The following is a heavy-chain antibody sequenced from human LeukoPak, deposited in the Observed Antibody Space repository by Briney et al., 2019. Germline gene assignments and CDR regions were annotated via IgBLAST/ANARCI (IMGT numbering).Heavy chain of an antibody. D-gene: IGHD2-8*01. CDR1: GGSITNTNW. V-gene: IGHV4-4*02. Sequence: SETLSLTCGVSGGSITNTNWWSWVRQPPGQGLEWIGEISLTGLTHYNPSLESRVTVSLDKSKNQLSLNLTSVTAADTAVYYCSRENGAFSPFGYWGQGTLVTVLS. CDR2: ISLTGLT. J-gene: IGHJ4*02. CDR3: SRENGAFSPFGY.